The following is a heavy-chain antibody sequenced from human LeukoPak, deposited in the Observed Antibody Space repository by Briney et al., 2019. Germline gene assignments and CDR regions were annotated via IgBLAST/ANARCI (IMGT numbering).Heavy chain of an antibody. CDR1: GFTFSSYE. V-gene: IGHV3-48*03. CDR2: ISSSGSTI. J-gene: IGHJ6*04. D-gene: IGHD3-22*01. Sequence: GGSLRLSCAASGFTFSSYEMNWVRQAPGKGLEWVSYISSSGSTIYYADSVKGRFTISRDNAKNSLYLQMNSLRAEDTAVYYCAGQGLNYYGMDVWGKGTTVTVSS. CDR3: AGQGLNYYGMDV.